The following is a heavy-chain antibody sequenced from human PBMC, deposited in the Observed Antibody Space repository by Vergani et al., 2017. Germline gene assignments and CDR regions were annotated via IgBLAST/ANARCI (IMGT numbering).Heavy chain of an antibody. CDR2: IIPIFGTA. CDR1: GGTFSSYA. Sequence: QVQLVQSGAEVKKPGSSVKVSCKASGGTFSSYAISWVRQAPGQGLEWMGRIIPIFGTANYAQKFQGRVTITADESTSTAYMELSRLRSEDTAVYYCAREGGTYYYDSSGYYPLDYWGQGTLVTVSS. V-gene: IGHV1-69*18. CDR3: AREGGTYYYDSSGYYPLDY. D-gene: IGHD3-22*01. J-gene: IGHJ4*02.